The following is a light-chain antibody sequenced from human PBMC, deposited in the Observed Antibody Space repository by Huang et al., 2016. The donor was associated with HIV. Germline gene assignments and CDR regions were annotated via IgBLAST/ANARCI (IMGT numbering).Light chain of an antibody. CDR3: QQYANWPPGT. CDR2: GTS. J-gene: IGKJ1*01. V-gene: IGKV3-15*01. CDR1: QNVSAN. Sequence: EIVMTQFPATLSVSPGERATLSCRASQNVSANLAWYLQSPGQPPRLLISGTSTRAHVVPARFRGRGSGTWFNLTISSLQSEDFAVYYCQQYANWPPGTFGQGTKVESK.